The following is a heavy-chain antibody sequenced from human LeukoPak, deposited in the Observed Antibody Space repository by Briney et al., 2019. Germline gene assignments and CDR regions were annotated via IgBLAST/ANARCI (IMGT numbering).Heavy chain of an antibody. D-gene: IGHD1-26*01. CDR2: IYSSGST. CDR1: GGCIGNNY. J-gene: IGHJ4*02. Sequence: SDTVSLTCTVRGGCIGNNYWSWTQQYTGKGLEWIGHIYSSGSTNYNPSLKSRVTMSLDTSNRQFSLKLNSVTAADTAVYYCGRALGSGSYIDFWGQGTLVTVSS. V-gene: IGHV4-4*07. CDR3: GRALGSGSYIDF.